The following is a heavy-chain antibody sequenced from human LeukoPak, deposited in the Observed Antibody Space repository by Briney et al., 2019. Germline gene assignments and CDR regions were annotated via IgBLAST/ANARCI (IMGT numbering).Heavy chain of an antibody. J-gene: IGHJ4*02. Sequence: SETLSLTCTVSGGSISSYFWAWIRQPPGKALGWIGYITYSGTTDYSGTTTYNPSLKSRVTMSVDTSKNQFSLKLSSVTAADTAVYYCARGRRDGDYDYWGQGTLVTVSS. CDR1: GGSISSYF. D-gene: IGHD4-17*01. CDR2: ITYSGTT. CDR3: ARGRRDGDYDY. V-gene: IGHV4-39*07.